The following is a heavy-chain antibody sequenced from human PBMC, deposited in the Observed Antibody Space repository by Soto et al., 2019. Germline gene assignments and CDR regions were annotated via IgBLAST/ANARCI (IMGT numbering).Heavy chain of an antibody. V-gene: IGHV4-31*03. CDR3: ARAQSVVPGDRHNRFAP. CDR2: IYYSGST. CDR1: GDSISSGGYY. Sequence: SENLSLTCTVSGDSISSGGYYWSWIRQHPGKGLEWIGYIYYSGSTYYNPSLKSRVTISVDTSKNQFSLKLSSVTAAETAVYDCARAQSVVPGDRHNRFAPPGQRSLVTVSS. J-gene: IGHJ5*02. D-gene: IGHD2-2*01.